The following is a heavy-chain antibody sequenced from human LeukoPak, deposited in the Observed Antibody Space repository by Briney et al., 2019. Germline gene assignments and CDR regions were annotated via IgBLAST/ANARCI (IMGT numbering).Heavy chain of an antibody. D-gene: IGHD2-15*01. Sequence: GGSLRLSCAASGITFSSYWMNWVRQAPGKGLERVANIKQDGSEKYYVDSVKGRFTISRDNAKNSLYLQMNSLRAEDTAVYYCARERDELLGDYWGQGTLVTVSS. CDR3: ARERDELLGDY. CDR1: GITFSSYW. J-gene: IGHJ4*02. CDR2: IKQDGSEK. V-gene: IGHV3-7*01.